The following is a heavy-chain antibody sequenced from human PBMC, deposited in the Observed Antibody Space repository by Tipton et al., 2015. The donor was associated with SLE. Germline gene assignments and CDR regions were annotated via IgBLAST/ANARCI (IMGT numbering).Heavy chain of an antibody. CDR2: VYYSGST. D-gene: IGHD1-14*01. J-gene: IGHJ4*02. CDR1: GYSISSGYY. CDR3: ARQGTGFGSGRDDY. Sequence: TLSLTCAVSGYSISSGYYWGWIRQPPGKGLEWIGSVYYSGSTYYTPSLKSRVTTSVDTSKNQFSLSLYSVTVEDTAVYYCARQGTGFGSGRDDYWGQGILVTVSS. V-gene: IGHV4-38-2*01.